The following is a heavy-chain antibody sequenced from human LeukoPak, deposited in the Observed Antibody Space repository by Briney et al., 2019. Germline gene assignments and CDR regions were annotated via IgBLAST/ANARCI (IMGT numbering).Heavy chain of an antibody. J-gene: IGHJ6*02. V-gene: IGHV1-2*02. D-gene: IGHD6-13*01. CDR2: INPNTGDI. CDR1: GYTFTGYY. Sequence: ASVRVSCKTSGYTFTGYYIHWVRQAPGQGLEWLGWINPNTGDINYAQKFQGRVTTTRDTSISTAYMELSSLRSDDTAVYYWARDVSSVATAAPGHWGVDVWGQGTTVTVSS. CDR3: ARDVSSVATAAPGHWGVDV.